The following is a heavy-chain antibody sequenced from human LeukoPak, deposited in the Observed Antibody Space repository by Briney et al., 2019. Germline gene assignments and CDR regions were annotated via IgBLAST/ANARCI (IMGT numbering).Heavy chain of an antibody. V-gene: IGHV3-33*01. D-gene: IGHD4-17*01. J-gene: IGHJ4*02. CDR1: GFTFNTYA. CDR3: ARDRQKPYGVFDY. CDR2: IWYDGSNK. Sequence: GKSLRLSCAASGFTFNTYAIHWVRQAPGKGLEWVAVIWYDGSNKYYADSVRGRFTISRDNSKNTLYLQMNSLRAEDTAVYYCARDRQKPYGVFDYWGQGTLVTVSS.